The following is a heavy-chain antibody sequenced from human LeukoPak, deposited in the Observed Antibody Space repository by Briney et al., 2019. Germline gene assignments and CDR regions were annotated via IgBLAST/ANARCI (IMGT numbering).Heavy chain of an antibody. CDR1: GFIFSSCA. V-gene: IGHV3-23*01. CDR3: AKGPAVRYFDWLLSDYYYGMDV. CDR2: ITGSGDKT. D-gene: IGHD3-9*01. Sequence: GGSLRLSCAASGFIFSSCAMSWVRQAPGKGPEWVSGITGSGDKTYYADSVKGRFTISRDNSKNTLYLQMNSLRAEDTAVYYCAKGPAVRYFDWLLSDYYYGMDVWGQGTTVTVSS. J-gene: IGHJ6*02.